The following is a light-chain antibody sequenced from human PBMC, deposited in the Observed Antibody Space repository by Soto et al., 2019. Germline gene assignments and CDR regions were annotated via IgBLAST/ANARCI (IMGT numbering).Light chain of an antibody. CDR3: QYYDNSLWT. V-gene: IGKV3-20*01. J-gene: IGKJ1*01. Sequence: EIVLTQSPGTLSLSPGERATLSCRASQTVDSSYLAWYQQRPGQAPRLLIYGGNRWVTGIPDRFSGSGSGTDFTLTISSLEPEDFAVYYCQYYDNSLWTVGQGTKVDSK. CDR1: QTVDSSY. CDR2: GGN.